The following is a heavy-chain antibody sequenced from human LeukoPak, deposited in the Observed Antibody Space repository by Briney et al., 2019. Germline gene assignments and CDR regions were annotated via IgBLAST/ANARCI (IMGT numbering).Heavy chain of an antibody. Sequence: GGSLRLSCAASGFTFSSYAMSWVRQAPGKGLEWDSAISGSGGSTYYADSVKGRFTISRDNSKNTMYLQVNSLRAEDTAVYYCAKDAGGRSRYNSKTMYYFDYWGQGTLVTVSS. CDR1: GFTFSSYA. D-gene: IGHD2/OR15-2a*01. CDR2: ISGSGGST. V-gene: IGHV3-23*01. J-gene: IGHJ4*02. CDR3: AKDAGGRSRYNSKTMYYFDY.